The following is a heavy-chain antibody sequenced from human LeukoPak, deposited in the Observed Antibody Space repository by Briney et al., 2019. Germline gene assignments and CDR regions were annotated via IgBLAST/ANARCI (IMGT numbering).Heavy chain of an antibody. V-gene: IGHV3-33*01. CDR1: GFTFSSYG. CDR3: ARQHCSGGDCYFFD. Sequence: GGSLRLSCPASGFTFSSYGMHWVRQAPGKGLEWVALIWYDGNNKYYADSVKGRFTISRDNSKNTLYLQLNSLRAEDTAVYYCARQHCSGGDCYFFDWGQGTLVTVSS. J-gene: IGHJ4*02. CDR2: IWYDGNNK. D-gene: IGHD2-15*01.